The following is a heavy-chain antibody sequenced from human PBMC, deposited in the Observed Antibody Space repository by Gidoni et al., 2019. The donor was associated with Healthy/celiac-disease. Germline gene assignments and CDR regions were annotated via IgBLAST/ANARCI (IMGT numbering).Heavy chain of an antibody. J-gene: IGHJ4*02. Sequence: EVQLVESGGGLVQPGGSRRRSCAASGVTWSSDGRSWVRQAPGRGLGWVAHIQQDGSEKYYVDSVKGRFTISRDNAKNSLYLQMNSLRAEDTAVYYCARDFSDFQDFWSGYRGIDYWGQGTLVTVSS. CDR3: ARDFSDFQDFWSGYRGIDY. CDR1: GVTWSSDG. D-gene: IGHD3-3*01. CDR2: IQQDGSEK. V-gene: IGHV3-7*01.